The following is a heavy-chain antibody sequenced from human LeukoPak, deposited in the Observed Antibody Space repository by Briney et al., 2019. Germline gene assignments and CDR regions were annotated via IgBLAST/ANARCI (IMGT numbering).Heavy chain of an antibody. CDR1: GFTFSSYA. Sequence: PGGSLRLSCAASGFTFSSYAMSWVRQAPGKGLEWVSAISGSGGSTYYADSVKGRFAISRDNAKNSLYLQMNSLRAEDTALYYCTRTTGYSSSWPNIDYWGQGTLVTVSS. CDR2: ISGSGGST. V-gene: IGHV3-23*01. J-gene: IGHJ4*02. CDR3: TRTTGYSSSWPNIDY. D-gene: IGHD6-13*01.